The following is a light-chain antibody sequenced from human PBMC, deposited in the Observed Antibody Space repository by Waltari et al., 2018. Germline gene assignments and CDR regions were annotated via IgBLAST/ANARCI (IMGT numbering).Light chain of an antibody. J-gene: IGLJ3*02. CDR3: AAWDDSLNAWV. Sequence: QSVLTQPPSAPGTPGQRVILSCSGSSSNIGTYPVNWYQQLPGTAPKLLIYGNNQRPSGVPDRISGSRSGSSASRAISGLQSEDEAEYYCAAWDDSLNAWVFGDGTKLTVL. CDR1: SSNIGTYP. V-gene: IGLV1-44*01. CDR2: GNN.